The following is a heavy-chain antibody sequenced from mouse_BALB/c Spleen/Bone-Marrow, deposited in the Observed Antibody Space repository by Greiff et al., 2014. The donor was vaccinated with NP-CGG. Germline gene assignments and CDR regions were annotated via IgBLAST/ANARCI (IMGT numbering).Heavy chain of an antibody. CDR1: GYAFTNYL. J-gene: IGHJ2*01. CDR2: INPGSGGT. V-gene: IGHV1-54*01. D-gene: IGHD3-3*01. CDR3: ARRDGSYFDY. Sequence: QVQLQQSGAELVRPGTSVKVSCKASGYAFTNYLIEWVKQRPGQGLEWIGMINPGSGGTNYNEKFKGKATLTADNSSSTAYMQLSSLTSDDSAVYFCARRDGSYFDYWGQGTTLTVSS.